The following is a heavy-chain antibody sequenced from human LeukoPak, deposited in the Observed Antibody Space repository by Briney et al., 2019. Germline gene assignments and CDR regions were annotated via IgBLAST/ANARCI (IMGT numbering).Heavy chain of an antibody. V-gene: IGHV3-7*01. Sequence: GGSLRLSCAASGFTFSSYWMSWVRQAPGKGLEWVANIKQDGSEKYYVDSVKGRFTISRDNSKNTLYLQMNSLRAEDTAVYYCARESWVTDFDYWGQGTLVTVSS. CDR1: GFTFSSYW. D-gene: IGHD2-21*02. CDR2: IKQDGSEK. J-gene: IGHJ4*02. CDR3: ARESWVTDFDY.